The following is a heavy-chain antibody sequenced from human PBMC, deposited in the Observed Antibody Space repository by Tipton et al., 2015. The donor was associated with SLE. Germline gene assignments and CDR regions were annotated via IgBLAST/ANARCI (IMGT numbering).Heavy chain of an antibody. CDR3: AAREKAITMVRGVIIPFDY. V-gene: IGHV4-61*09. Sequence: TLSLTCTVSGGSISSGSYYWSWIRQPAGKGLEWIGYIYTSGSTNYNPSLKSRVTISVDTSKNQFSLKLSSVTAADTAVYYCAAREKAITMVRGVIIPFDYWGQGTLVTVPS. CDR2: IYTSGST. CDR1: GGSISSGSYY. D-gene: IGHD3-10*01. J-gene: IGHJ4*02.